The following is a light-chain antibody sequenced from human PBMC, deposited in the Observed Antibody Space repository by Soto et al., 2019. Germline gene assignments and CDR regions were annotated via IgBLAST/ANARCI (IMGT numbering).Light chain of an antibody. V-gene: IGKV3-11*01. CDR2: DTS. Sequence: EIVWTQSPATLYFSPGERATLSCMAMQRGNNYLAWYPQKPGQAPRPLNDDTSDRASGIPARLSVSGYGTDCTLTISSLEPEDFAVFYCQQRSVWPWTFGQGTKVEIK. J-gene: IGKJ1*01. CDR3: QQRSVWPWT. CDR1: QRGNNY.